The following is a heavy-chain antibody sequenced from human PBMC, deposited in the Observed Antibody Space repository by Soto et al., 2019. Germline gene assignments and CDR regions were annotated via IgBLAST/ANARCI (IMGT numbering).Heavy chain of an antibody. V-gene: IGHV3-23*01. CDR3: AKGSSWDYDYYYGMDV. J-gene: IGHJ6*02. CDR2: ISGSGGST. D-gene: IGHD6-13*01. CDR1: GFTFSSYA. Sequence: PGGSLRLSCAASGFTFSSYAMSWVRQAPGKGLEWVSAISGSGGSTYYADSVTGRFTISRDNSKNTLYLQMNSLRAEDTAVYYCAKGSSWDYDYYYGMDVWGQGTTVTVSS.